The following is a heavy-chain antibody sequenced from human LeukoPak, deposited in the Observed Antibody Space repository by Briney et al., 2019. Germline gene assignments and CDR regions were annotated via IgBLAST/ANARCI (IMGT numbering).Heavy chain of an antibody. V-gene: IGHV3-33*01. Sequence: GGSLRLSCAASGSTFSSYGMHWVRQAPGKGLEWVAVIWYDGSNKYYADSVKGRFTISRDNSKNTLYLQMNSLRAEDTAVYYCARGGQQLVPRYYYYGMDVWGQGTTVTVSS. D-gene: IGHD6-13*01. CDR3: ARGGQQLVPRYYYYGMDV. CDR1: GSTFSSYG. J-gene: IGHJ6*02. CDR2: IWYDGSNK.